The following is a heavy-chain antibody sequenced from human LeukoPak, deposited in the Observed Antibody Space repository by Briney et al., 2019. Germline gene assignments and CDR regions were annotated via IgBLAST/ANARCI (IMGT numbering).Heavy chain of an antibody. J-gene: IGHJ6*02. CDR1: GYSISSGYY. V-gene: IGHV4-38-2*02. D-gene: IGHD6-6*01. CDR2: IYHSGST. Sequence: SETLSLTCAVSGYSISSGYYWGWIRQPPGMGLEWIGSIYHSGSTYYNPSLKSRVTISVDTSKNQFSLKLSSVTAADTAVYYCARDIKPRGSSSSSVYYYYGMDVWGQGTTVTVSS. CDR3: ARDIKPRGSSSSSVYYYYGMDV.